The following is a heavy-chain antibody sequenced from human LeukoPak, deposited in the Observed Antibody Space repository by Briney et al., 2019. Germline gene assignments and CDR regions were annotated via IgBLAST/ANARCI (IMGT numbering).Heavy chain of an antibody. CDR3: ASRSPEPDILTGYSLFDY. Sequence: PGGSLRLSCAASGFTFSSYWMSWVRQAPGKGLEWVANIKQDGSEKYYVDSVKGRFTISRDNAKNSLYLQMNSLRAEDTAVYYCASRSPEPDILTGYSLFDYWGQGTLVTVSS. CDR1: GFTFSSYW. V-gene: IGHV3-7*01. CDR2: IKQDGSEK. D-gene: IGHD3-9*01. J-gene: IGHJ4*02.